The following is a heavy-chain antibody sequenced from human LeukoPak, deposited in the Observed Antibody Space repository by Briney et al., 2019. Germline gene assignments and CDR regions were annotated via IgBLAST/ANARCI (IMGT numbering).Heavy chain of an antibody. Sequence: GGSLRLSCAASGFMFDTYAMYWVRQAPGKGLEWVSYISHSGDATYYADSVKGRFTVSRDNAKNSLYLQMNGLRAEDTAVYFCATQDLVVVPAASHYFDYWGQGILVTVSS. J-gene: IGHJ4*02. CDR2: ISHSGDAT. V-gene: IGHV3-48*03. D-gene: IGHD2-15*01. CDR1: GFMFDTYA. CDR3: ATQDLVVVPAASHYFDY.